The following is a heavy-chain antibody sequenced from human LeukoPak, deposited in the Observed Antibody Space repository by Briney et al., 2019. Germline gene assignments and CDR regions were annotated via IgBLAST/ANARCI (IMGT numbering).Heavy chain of an antibody. CDR3: ARVTTYDFWSGYPGYYFDY. CDR2: ISSSSSYI. V-gene: IGHV3-21*01. J-gene: IGHJ4*02. CDR1: GFTFSSYS. D-gene: IGHD3-3*01. Sequence: GGSLRLSCAASGFTFSSYSMNWVRQAPGKGLEWVSPISSSSSYIYYADSVKGRFTISRDNAKNSLYLQMNSLRAEDTPVYYCARVTTYDFWSGYPGYYFDYWGQGTLVTVSS.